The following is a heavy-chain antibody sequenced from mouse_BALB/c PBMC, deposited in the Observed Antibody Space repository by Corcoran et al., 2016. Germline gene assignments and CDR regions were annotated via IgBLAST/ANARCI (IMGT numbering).Heavy chain of an antibody. D-gene: IGHD2-10*02. J-gene: IGHJ3*01. V-gene: IGHV14-1*02. CDR2: SDPENGNT. CDR3: ARSRQYGNYFAWFAY. Sequence: EVQLQRSGAELVRQGAIVKLSCKASGFNIKDYNMHWVKQRPEQGLEWIGWSDPENGNTIYDPKFQGKASITEDTSSNTAYLQLSSLTSEDTAVYYCARSRQYGNYFAWFAYWGQGTLVTVSA. CDR1: GFNIKDYN.